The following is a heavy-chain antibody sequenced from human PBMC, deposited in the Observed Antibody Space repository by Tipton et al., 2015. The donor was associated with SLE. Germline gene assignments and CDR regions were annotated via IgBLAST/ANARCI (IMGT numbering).Heavy chain of an antibody. CDR1: GGSISSRSYY. Sequence: TLSLTCSVSGGSISSRSYYWGWIRQPPGKGLEWIGSIYYSGSTGYNPSLKSRVTISVDTSENQFSLKLTSVTAADTAVYYCAATWHSSSSVDYWGQGTLVTVSS. D-gene: IGHD6-6*01. CDR2: IYYSGST. CDR3: AATWHSSSSVDY. J-gene: IGHJ4*02. V-gene: IGHV4-39*01.